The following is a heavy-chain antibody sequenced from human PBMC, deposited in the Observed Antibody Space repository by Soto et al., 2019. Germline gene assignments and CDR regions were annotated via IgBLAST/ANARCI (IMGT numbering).Heavy chain of an antibody. Sequence: SETLSLTCNVSGVSISRSNSWTWVRQRPGKGLEWIGEINHNGSTTYNPSLKSPVTISEDTPKAHFSLKLSSVTAADTVVYYCARGYYDSRSAWFDPWGQGTLVTVSS. J-gene: IGHJ5*02. CDR2: INHNGST. D-gene: IGHD3-22*01. CDR3: ARGYYDSRSAWFDP. CDR1: GVSISRSNS. V-gene: IGHV4-4*02.